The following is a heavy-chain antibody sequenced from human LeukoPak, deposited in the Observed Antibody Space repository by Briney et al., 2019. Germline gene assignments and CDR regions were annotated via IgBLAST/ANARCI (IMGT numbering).Heavy chain of an antibody. D-gene: IGHD4-17*01. Sequence: GASVKVSCKASGYTFTSYAMNWVRQAPGQGLEWMGWINTNTGNPTYAQGFTGRFVFSLDTSVSTAYLQISSLKAEDTAVYYCARTHSDYGDYSVDYWGQGTLVTVSS. CDR2: INTNTGNP. J-gene: IGHJ4*02. CDR3: ARTHSDYGDYSVDY. V-gene: IGHV7-4-1*02. CDR1: GYTFTSYA.